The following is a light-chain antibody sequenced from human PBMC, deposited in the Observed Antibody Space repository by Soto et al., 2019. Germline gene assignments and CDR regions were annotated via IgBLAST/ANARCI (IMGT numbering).Light chain of an antibody. CDR3: QQSHATPRT. CDR2: AVF. V-gene: IGKV1-39*01. Sequence: IQMTQSPSSLTASVGDTVTITCRASQTISTYLNWYQQKVGEAPKLLIFAVFNLQSGVPSRFAGAGSGRDFTLTLSSLQPEDFATYYCQQSHATPRTFGQGTKVEVK. J-gene: IGKJ1*01. CDR1: QTISTY.